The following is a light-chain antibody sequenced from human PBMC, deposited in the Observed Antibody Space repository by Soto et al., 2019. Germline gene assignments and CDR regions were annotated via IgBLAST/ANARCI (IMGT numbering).Light chain of an antibody. CDR2: EGS. J-gene: IGLJ1*01. CDR1: SSDVGSYNL. V-gene: IGLV2-23*01. Sequence: QSALTQPASVSWSPGQSITISCTGTSSDVGSYNLVSWYQQHPGKAPKLMIYEGSKRPSGVSNRFSGSKSGNTASLTISGLQAEDEADYYCCSYAGSSTYVFGTGTKVTV. CDR3: CSYAGSSTYV.